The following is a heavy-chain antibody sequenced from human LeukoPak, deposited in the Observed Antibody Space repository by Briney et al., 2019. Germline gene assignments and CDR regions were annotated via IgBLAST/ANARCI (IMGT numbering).Heavy chain of an antibody. D-gene: IGHD6-13*01. CDR3: ARDPYSGSYVDYYYYYYMDV. J-gene: IGHJ6*03. CDR1: GFTFDDYA. CDR2: ISWNSGSI. V-gene: IGHV3-9*01. Sequence: GGSLRLSCAASGFTFDDYAMHWVRQAPGKGLEWVSGISWNSGSIGYADSVKGRFTISRDNAKNSLYLQIDSLRAEDTAVYYCARDPYSGSYVDYYYYYYMDVWGKGTTVTISS.